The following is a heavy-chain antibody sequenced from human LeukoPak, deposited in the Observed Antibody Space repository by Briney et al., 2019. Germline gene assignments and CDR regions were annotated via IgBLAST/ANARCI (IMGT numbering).Heavy chain of an antibody. Sequence: SQTLSLTCTVSGGSISSGSYYWSWIRQPAGKGLEWIGRIYTSGSTNYNPSLKSRVTISVDTSKNQFSLKLSSVTAADTAVYYCERAIAVAGFSWFDPWGQGTLVTVSS. CDR2: IYTSGST. CDR3: ERAIAVAGFSWFDP. D-gene: IGHD6-19*01. CDR1: GGSISSGSYY. J-gene: IGHJ5*02. V-gene: IGHV4-61*02.